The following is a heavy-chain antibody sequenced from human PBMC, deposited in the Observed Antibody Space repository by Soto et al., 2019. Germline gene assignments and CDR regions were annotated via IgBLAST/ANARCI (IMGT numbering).Heavy chain of an antibody. CDR1: GFTFSSYA. Sequence: PGGSLRLSCAASGFTFSSYAMSWVRQAPGKGLEWVSAISGSGGSTYYADSVKGRFTISRDNSKNTLYLQMNSLRAEGTAVYYCAKEGDFWSGYYYYFDYWGQGTLVTVSS. J-gene: IGHJ4*02. CDR2: ISGSGGST. V-gene: IGHV3-23*01. D-gene: IGHD3-3*01. CDR3: AKEGDFWSGYYYYFDY.